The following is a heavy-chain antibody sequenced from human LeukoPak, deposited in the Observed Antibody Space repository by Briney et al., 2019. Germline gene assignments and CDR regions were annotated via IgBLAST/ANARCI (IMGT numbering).Heavy chain of an antibody. CDR1: GGSISSYY. CDR2: ISDIGSI. D-gene: IGHD2/OR15-2a*01. J-gene: IGHJ4*02. V-gene: IGHV4-59*08. CDR3: AGHHPRNTVDF. Sequence: SETLSLTCTVSGGSISSYYWSWIRQPPGKGLEWIAYISDIGSINCNPSLKSRVTISLDTSKNQFSLKLSSVTAADTAVYYCAGHHPRNTVDFWGQGTPVTVSS.